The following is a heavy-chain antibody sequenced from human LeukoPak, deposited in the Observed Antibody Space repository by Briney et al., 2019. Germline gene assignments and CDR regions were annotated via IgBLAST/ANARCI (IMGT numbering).Heavy chain of an antibody. Sequence: GGSLRLSCAASGFSFSTYGMHWVRQAPGKGLEWVALIWNDGTNSYYADSVKGRFTISRDNSKNTLYLQVNSLRAEDTAVYYCAKAGYCSGTSCSPDYFYYYIDVWGKGTTVTVSS. J-gene: IGHJ6*03. V-gene: IGHV3-33*06. D-gene: IGHD2-2*01. CDR1: GFSFSTYG. CDR2: IWNDGTNS. CDR3: AKAGYCSGTSCSPDYFYYYIDV.